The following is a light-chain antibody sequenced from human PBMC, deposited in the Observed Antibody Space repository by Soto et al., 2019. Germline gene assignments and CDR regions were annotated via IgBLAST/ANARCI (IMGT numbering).Light chain of an antibody. J-gene: IGKJ5*01. CDR1: QSLSGN. V-gene: IGKV3-11*01. CDR3: QQRSNWPPIT. Sequence: EIVMTQSPATLAGSPGETVTLSCRASQSLSGNLAWYQQKPGQAPRLLIYDASNRATGIPARFSGSGSGTDFTLTISSLEPEDFAVYYCQQRSNWPPITFGQGTLLEIK. CDR2: DAS.